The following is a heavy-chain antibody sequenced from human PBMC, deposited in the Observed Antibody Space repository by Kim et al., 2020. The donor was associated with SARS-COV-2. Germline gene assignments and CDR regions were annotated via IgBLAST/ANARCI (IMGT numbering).Heavy chain of an antibody. V-gene: IGHV3-64D*06. CDR3: VKGDRGDYFDY. CDR1: GFTFSSYA. D-gene: IGHD3-16*01. J-gene: IGHJ4*02. Sequence: GGSLRLSCSASGFTFSSYAMHWVRQAPGKGLEYVSAISSNGGSTYYADSVKGRFTISRDNSKNTLYLQMSSLRAEDTAVYYCVKGDRGDYFDYWGQGTLVTVSS. CDR2: ISSNGGST.